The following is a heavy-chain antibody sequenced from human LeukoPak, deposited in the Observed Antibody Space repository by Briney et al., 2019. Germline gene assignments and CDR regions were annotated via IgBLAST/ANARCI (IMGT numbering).Heavy chain of an antibody. V-gene: IGHV3-20*04. J-gene: IGHJ4*02. CDR1: GFTFDDYG. CDR2: INWNGGST. CDR3: ARDKGIQYSSSLDY. Sequence: GGSLRLSCADSGFTFDDYGMNWVRQAPGKGVEWVSGINWNGGSTGYADSVKGRFTISRDNAKNSLYLQMNSLRAEDTALYYCARDKGIQYSSSLDYWGQGTLVTVSS. D-gene: IGHD6-6*01.